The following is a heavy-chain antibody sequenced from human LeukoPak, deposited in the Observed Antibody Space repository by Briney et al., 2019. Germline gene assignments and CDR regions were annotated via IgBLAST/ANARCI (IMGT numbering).Heavy chain of an antibody. CDR1: GGSISSGDYY. J-gene: IGHJ4*02. D-gene: IGHD3-10*01. Sequence: PSETLSLTCTVSGGSISSGDYYWSWIRQPPGKGLEWIGYIYYSGSTYYNPSLKSRVTISVDTSKNQFSLKLSSVTAADSAVYYCAKSDGSGSYFDYWGQGTLVTVS. V-gene: IGHV4-30-4*02. CDR2: IYYSGST. CDR3: AKSDGSGSYFDY.